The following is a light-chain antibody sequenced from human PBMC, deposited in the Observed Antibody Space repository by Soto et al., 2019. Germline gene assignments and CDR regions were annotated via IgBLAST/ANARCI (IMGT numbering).Light chain of an antibody. Sequence: EIVLTQSPGTLSLSPGERTTLSCRASQSVSSSYLAWYQQKPGQAPRLLIYAASSRATGIPDRFSGSGSGTDFTLTISRLEPEDIAVYYCQQYGSSRWTFGHGTKVEIK. CDR3: QQYGSSRWT. J-gene: IGKJ1*01. V-gene: IGKV3-20*01. CDR1: QSVSSSY. CDR2: AAS.